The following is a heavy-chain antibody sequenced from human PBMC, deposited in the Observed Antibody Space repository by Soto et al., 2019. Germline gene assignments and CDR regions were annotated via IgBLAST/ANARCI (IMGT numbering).Heavy chain of an antibody. Sequence: PGGSLRLSCASSGITFINVWMSWVRQAPGKGLEWLGRIKKKTDGGTADYAAPVKGRFTISRDDSKDTLYLQMTNLKTEDTAVYYCRTQWLDWGQGTLVTVSS. V-gene: IGHV3-15*01. CDR2: IKKKTDGGTA. D-gene: IGHD6-19*01. J-gene: IGHJ4*02. CDR3: RTQWLD. CDR1: GITFINVW.